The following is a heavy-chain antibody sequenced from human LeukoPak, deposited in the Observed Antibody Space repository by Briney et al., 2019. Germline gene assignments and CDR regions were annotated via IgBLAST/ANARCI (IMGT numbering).Heavy chain of an antibody. CDR1: GFTFSSHS. CDR3: ARDLSSVPTR. D-gene: IGHD3-10*01. Sequence: PGGSLRLSCAASGFTFSSHSMNWVRQAPGKGLEWVSYISSSSRTIHYADSVKGRFTISRDNAKHPLYLQMDSLRDEDTAVYSCARDLSSVPTRWGQGTLVTVSS. J-gene: IGHJ4*02. CDR2: ISSSSRTI. V-gene: IGHV3-48*02.